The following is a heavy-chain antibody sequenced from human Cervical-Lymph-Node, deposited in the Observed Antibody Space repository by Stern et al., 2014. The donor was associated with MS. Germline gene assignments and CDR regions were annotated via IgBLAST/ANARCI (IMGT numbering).Heavy chain of an antibody. D-gene: IGHD1-26*01. V-gene: IGHV1-2*06. Sequence: QVQLMQSGAEVKKPGASVKVSCKTSGYNFINYYMHWVRQAPGQGLEWMGRIKPDVGVTDYAQKFQGRVTMTRDTSISTVYMELNRLTSDDTAVYFCARELRGGRSGHYWGQGSLVTVSA. CDR3: ARELRGGRSGHY. CDR2: IKPDVGVT. CDR1: GYNFINYY. J-gene: IGHJ4*02.